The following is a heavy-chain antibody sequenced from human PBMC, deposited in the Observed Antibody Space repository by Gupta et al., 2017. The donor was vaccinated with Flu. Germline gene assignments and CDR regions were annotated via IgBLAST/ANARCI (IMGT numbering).Heavy chain of an antibody. CDR1: ASTCRGYA. CDR3: AKDRYSNYPL. Sequence: VQLLESGGGLVLPGGSMRLSCAASASTCRGYAMRWVRQSRGKGLGWVSAISGSGGSTYYADSVKGRFTISRDNSKNTLYLQMNSLRAEDTGVYHCAKDRYSNYPLWGQGTLVTVSS. D-gene: IGHD4-11*01. J-gene: IGHJ4*02. CDR2: ISGSGGST. V-gene: IGHV3-23*01.